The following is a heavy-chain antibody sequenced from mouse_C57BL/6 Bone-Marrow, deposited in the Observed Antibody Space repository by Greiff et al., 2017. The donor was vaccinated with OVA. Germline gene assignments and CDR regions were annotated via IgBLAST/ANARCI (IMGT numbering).Heavy chain of an antibody. Sequence: QVQLQQPGAELVKPGASVKLSCKASGYTFTSYWMHWVKQRPGQGLEWIGMIHPNSGSTNYNEKFKSKATLTVDKSSSTAYMQLSSLTSEDSAVYYCARSGFYYDYDDGDYWGQGTTLTVSS. D-gene: IGHD2-4*01. CDR1: GYTFTSYW. CDR3: ARSGFYYDYDDGDY. J-gene: IGHJ2*01. CDR2: IHPNSGST. V-gene: IGHV1-64*01.